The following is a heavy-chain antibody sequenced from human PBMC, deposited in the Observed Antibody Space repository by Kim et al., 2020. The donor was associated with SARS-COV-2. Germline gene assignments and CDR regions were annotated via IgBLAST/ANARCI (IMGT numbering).Heavy chain of an antibody. CDR3: ARDRTRGYSYGWAYYYYGMDG. V-gene: IGHV3-33*05. J-gene: IGHJ6*02. Sequence: GGSLRLSCAASGFTFSSYGIHWVRQAPGKGLEWVAVISYDGSNKDYADSVKGRFTISRDNSKNTLYLQMNSLRAEDTAVYYCARDRTRGYSYGWAYYYYGMDGWGQGTTVTVSS. D-gene: IGHD5-18*01. CDR1: GFTFSSYG. CDR2: ISYDGSNK.